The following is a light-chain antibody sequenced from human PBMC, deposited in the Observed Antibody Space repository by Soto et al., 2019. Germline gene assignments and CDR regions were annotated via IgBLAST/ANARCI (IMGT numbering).Light chain of an antibody. CDR1: QSVSRSY. V-gene: IGKV3-20*01. Sequence: EIVLTQSPGTLSLSPGERATLSCRASQSVSRSYLAWYQQNPGQPPSLLIYATSSRATGIPDRFSGSGSGIYFTLTTSRLEPEDFAVYYCQQYGSSPYTFGQGTKLEIK. CDR2: ATS. J-gene: IGKJ2*01. CDR3: QQYGSSPYT.